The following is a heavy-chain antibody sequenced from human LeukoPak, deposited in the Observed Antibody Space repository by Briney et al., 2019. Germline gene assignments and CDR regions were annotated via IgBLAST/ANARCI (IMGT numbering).Heavy chain of an antibody. CDR3: ARVYSIRSFDY. CDR1: GYTFTGYY. D-gene: IGHD2-15*01. J-gene: IGHJ4*02. V-gene: IGHV1-2*02. Sequence: ASVKVSCKASGYTFTGYYMHWVRQAPGQGLEWMGWINPNSGGTNYAQKFQDRVTMTRDTSINTAYMELTRLTSDDTAVYYCARVYSIRSFDYWGQGTLVTVSS. CDR2: INPNSGGT.